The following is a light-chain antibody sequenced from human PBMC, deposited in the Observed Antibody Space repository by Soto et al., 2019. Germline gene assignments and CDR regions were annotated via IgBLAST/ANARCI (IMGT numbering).Light chain of an antibody. CDR3: QLSNCFPIP. J-gene: IGKJ4*01. V-gene: IGKV1-39*01. Sequence: DIQMTQSPSSLSASVGDRVTITCRASQPISTFLNWYQQSTGKAPRLLIYDASTLHSGVPSRFSGSGSGTHFTLTISSLQPEDCASYYCQLSNCFPIPFGEVTNADIK. CDR2: DAS. CDR1: QPISTF.